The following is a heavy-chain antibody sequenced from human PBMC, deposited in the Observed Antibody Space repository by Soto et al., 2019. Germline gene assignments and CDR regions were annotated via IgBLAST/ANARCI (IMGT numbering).Heavy chain of an antibody. V-gene: IGHV2-5*02. CDR2: IYWDDDK. D-gene: IGHD4-17*01. CDR1: GFSLSTSGVG. J-gene: IGHJ4*02. CDR3: AHLKSDYGGNSGFDY. Sequence: QITLKESGPTLVKPTQTLTLTCTFSGFSLSTSGVGVGWIRQPPGKALEWLALIYWDDDKRYSPSLKSRLTIXXDXSXXQVVLTMTNMDPVDTATYYCAHLKSDYGGNSGFDYWGQGTLVTVSS.